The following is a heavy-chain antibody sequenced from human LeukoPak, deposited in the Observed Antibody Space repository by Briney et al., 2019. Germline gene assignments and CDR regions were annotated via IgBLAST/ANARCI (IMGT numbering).Heavy chain of an antibody. J-gene: IGHJ4*02. Sequence: ASVKVSCKSSGYTFSRNCISWVRQAPGQGLEWMGWIDANNGNTKDVQKFQGRVTMTTDTSTSTAYMELRSLRSDDTAVNYCAKDHDFDFDYWGQGTLVTVSS. CDR2: IDANNGNT. V-gene: IGHV1-18*01. CDR1: GYTFSRNC. D-gene: IGHD3-3*01. CDR3: AKDHDFDFDY.